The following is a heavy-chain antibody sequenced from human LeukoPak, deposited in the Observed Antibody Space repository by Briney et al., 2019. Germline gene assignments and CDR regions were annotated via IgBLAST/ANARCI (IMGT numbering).Heavy chain of an antibody. CDR1: GFTFSSYA. J-gene: IGHJ6*02. V-gene: IGHV3-30*04. Sequence: GRSLRLSCAATGFTFSSYAVHWVRQAPGKGLEWVALISYDGSNKYYVDSVKGRFTISRDNSKNTLYLQMNSLRAEDTAVYYCARGGTMVRGGYYYYYGMDVWGQGTTVTVS. CDR2: ISYDGSNK. CDR3: ARGGTMVRGGYYYYYGMDV. D-gene: IGHD3-10*01.